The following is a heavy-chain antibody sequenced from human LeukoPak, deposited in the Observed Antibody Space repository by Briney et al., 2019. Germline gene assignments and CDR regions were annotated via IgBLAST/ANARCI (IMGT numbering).Heavy chain of an antibody. CDR2: IYYSGST. CDR1: GGSISSGDYY. D-gene: IGHD3-10*01. Sequence: PSQTLSLTCTVSGGSISSGDYYWRWIRQPPGKGLEWIGYIYYSGSTYYNPSLKSRVTISVDTSKNQFSLKLSSVTAADTAVYYCARVVRAGGPGIPYGMDVRGKGTTVTVSS. CDR3: ARVVRAGGPGIPYGMDV. V-gene: IGHV4-30-4*01. J-gene: IGHJ6*04.